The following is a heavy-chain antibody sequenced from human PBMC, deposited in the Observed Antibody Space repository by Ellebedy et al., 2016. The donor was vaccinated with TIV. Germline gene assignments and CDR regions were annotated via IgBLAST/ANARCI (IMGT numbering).Heavy chain of an antibody. V-gene: IGHV1-69*04. CDR3: ARVGPTGPYDYVWGSYRYDDAFDI. J-gene: IGHJ3*02. CDR2: IIPILGIA. CDR1: GGTFSSYA. D-gene: IGHD3-16*02. Sequence: SVKVSCXASGGTFSSYAISWVRQAPGQGLEWMGRIIPILGIANYAQKFQGRVTITADKSTSTAYMELSSLRSEDTAVYYCARVGPTGPYDYVWGSYRYDDAFDIWGQGTMVTVSS.